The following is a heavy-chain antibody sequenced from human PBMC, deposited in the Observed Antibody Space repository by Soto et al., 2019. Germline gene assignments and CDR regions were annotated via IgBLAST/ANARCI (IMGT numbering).Heavy chain of an antibody. CDR1: GFTFSVYA. CDR3: AKALYGGFTY. J-gene: IGHJ4*02. Sequence: EVRLLESGGGLVQPGGSLRLSCAASGFTFSVYAMSWVRQAPGKGLEWVSGISGSGDSTHYADSVKGRFTVSRDNSKSMLYLQTNSQRAEDTAIYYCAKALYGGFTYWGQGTLVTVSS. CDR2: ISGSGDST. D-gene: IGHD3-10*01. V-gene: IGHV3-23*01.